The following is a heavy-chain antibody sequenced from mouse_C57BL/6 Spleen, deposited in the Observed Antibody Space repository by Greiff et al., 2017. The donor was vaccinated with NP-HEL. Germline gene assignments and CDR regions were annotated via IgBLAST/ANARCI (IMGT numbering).Heavy chain of an antibody. CDR2: TDPANGNT. J-gene: IGHJ2*01. Sequence: EVQLQQSGAELVKPAASLKLSCTASGYNIKDIYIHWVKQRPEKGLERIRRTDPANGNTKYDPKFQGKATITADTSSTTAYLQLSSLTSEETAVDYCRRSTINAGGQGTTLTVSS. CDR3: RRSTINA. CDR1: GYNIKDIY. V-gene: IGHV14-3*02.